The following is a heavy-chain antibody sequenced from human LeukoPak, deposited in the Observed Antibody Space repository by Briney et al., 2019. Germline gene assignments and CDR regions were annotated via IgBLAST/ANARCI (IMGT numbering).Heavy chain of an antibody. CDR1: GFAFSSYA. CDR2: ISGSGGDT. Sequence: PGGSLRLSCAAYGFAFSSYAMSWVRQAPGKGLEWVSSISGSGGDTYYADSVKGRFTISRDNSKNTLYLQMNTLSAEATAVYYCRKPSLGELLSDDFDYWGQGTLVTVSS. J-gene: IGHJ4*02. V-gene: IGHV3-23*01. CDR3: RKPSLGELLSDDFDY. D-gene: IGHD1-26*01.